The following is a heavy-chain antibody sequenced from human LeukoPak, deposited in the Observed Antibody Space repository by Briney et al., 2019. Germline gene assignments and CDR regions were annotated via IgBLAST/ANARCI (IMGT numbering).Heavy chain of an antibody. CDR2: IYYSGST. CDR3: ARQGSGYDYLDY. Sequence: SETLSLTCTVSGGSISSSNYYWGWIRQPPGKGLEWIGNIYYSGSTYYNPSFKSRLTISVDTSKNQFSLKLSSVTAADTAVYYCARQGSGYDYLDYWGQGTLVTVSS. D-gene: IGHD5-12*01. CDR1: GGSISSSNYY. J-gene: IGHJ4*02. V-gene: IGHV4-39*01.